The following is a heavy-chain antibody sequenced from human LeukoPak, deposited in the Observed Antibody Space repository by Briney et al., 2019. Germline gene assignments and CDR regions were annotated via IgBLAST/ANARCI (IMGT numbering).Heavy chain of an antibody. J-gene: IGHJ3*02. D-gene: IGHD3-16*01. V-gene: IGHV4-39*07. CDR2: IYTSGST. Sequence: PSETLSLTCTVSGGSISSSSYYWGWIRQPPGKGLEWIGRIYTSGSTNYKPSLKSRVTMSVDTSKNQFSLKLSSVTAADTAMYYCTRDRTYGYEGLDAFDIWGQGTMVTVSS. CDR3: TRDRTYGYEGLDAFDI. CDR1: GGSISSSSYY.